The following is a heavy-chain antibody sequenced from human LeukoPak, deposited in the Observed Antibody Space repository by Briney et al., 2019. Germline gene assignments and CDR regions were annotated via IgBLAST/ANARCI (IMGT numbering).Heavy chain of an antibody. D-gene: IGHD3-22*01. CDR2: IIPIFGTA. V-gene: IGHV1-69*05. Sequence: SVKVSCXASGGTFSSYAISWVRQAPGQGLEWMGGIIPIFGTANYAQKFQGRVTITTDESTSTAYMELSSLRSEDTAVYYCATYYYDSSGYFDYWGQGTLVTVSS. CDR3: ATYYYDSSGYFDY. CDR1: GGTFSSYA. J-gene: IGHJ4*02.